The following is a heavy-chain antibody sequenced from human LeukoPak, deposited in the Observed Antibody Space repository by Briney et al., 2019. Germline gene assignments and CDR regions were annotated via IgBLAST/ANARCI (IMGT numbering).Heavy chain of an antibody. D-gene: IGHD3-10*01. J-gene: IGHJ4*02. CDR1: GFTFSSYS. CDR3: ATYGSGSRRGVDY. Sequence: GSLRLSCAASGFTFSSYSMNWVRQAPGKGLEWVSSISSSSSYIYYADSVKGRFTISRDNAKNSLYLQMNSMRAEDTAVYYCATYGSGSRRGVDYWGQGTLVTVSS. CDR2: ISSSSSYI. V-gene: IGHV3-21*01.